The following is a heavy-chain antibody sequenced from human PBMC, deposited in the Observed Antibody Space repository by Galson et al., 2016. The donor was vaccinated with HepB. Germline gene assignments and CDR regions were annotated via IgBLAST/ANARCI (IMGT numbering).Heavy chain of an antibody. Sequence: SLRLSCAASGFSFNRFGMHWVRRAPGKRLEVVSSISRSGDSTDYADSVKGRFTISRDNSKNTLSLQMNSLTADDTAIYYCVQGSTAPAVWGKGTTVTVSS. CDR2: ISRSGDST. J-gene: IGHJ6*04. V-gene: IGHV3-23*01. CDR1: GFSFNRFG. D-gene: IGHD2-2*01. CDR3: VQGSTAPAV.